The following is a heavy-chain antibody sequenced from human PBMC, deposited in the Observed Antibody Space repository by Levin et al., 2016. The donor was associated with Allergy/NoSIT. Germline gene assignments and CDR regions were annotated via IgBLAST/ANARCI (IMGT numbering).Heavy chain of an antibody. V-gene: IGHV4-59*01. Sequence: SETLSLTCSVSGGAINNYFWSWVRQPPGKGLEWIGYVYRSGSTKHNPSLKTRVTMSVDTSKNQFFLSLSSVTAADTAVYFCARDLGAVNSRGMDVWGQGTPVIVSS. D-gene: IGHD2/OR15-2a*01. CDR1: GGAINNYF. CDR3: ARDLGAVNSRGMDV. J-gene: IGHJ6*02. CDR2: VYRSGST.